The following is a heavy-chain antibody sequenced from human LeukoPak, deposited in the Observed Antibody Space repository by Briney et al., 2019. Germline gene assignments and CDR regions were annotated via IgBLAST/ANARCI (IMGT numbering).Heavy chain of an antibody. D-gene: IGHD2-21*02. V-gene: IGHV1-46*01. CDR1: GYTFTNYF. J-gene: IGHJ5*02. CDR2: INPRGGST. Sequence: ASVKVSCKASGYTFTNYFMHWVRQAPGQGLEWMGIINPRGGSTGYAQKFQGRITMTTDMSSRTVYMELSSLESEDTAVYYCARRDCVGDCYSNWFDPWGQGTLVTVSS. CDR3: ARRDCVGDCYSNWFDP.